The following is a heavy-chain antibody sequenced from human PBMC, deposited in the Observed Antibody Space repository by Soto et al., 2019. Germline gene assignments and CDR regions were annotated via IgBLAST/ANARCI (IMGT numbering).Heavy chain of an antibody. Sequence: LKRDWKTFGYTLSVDLGRWLLKKTGQGPEWLGCIHPNSGDTKYGQKSMDRLTMTRDTSSSTAYMELSSLRSDDTAVYYCAREIVFYRTRAFDVWGKAFDVWVPGTMVTVSS. CDR1: GYTLSVDL. CDR3: AREIVFYRTRAFDVWGKAFDV. CDR2: IHPNSGDT. J-gene: IGHJ3*01. V-gene: IGHV1-2*02. D-gene: IGHD3-3*02.